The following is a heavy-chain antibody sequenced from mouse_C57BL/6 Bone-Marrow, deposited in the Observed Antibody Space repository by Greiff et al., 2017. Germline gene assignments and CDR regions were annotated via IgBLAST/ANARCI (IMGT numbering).Heavy chain of an antibody. V-gene: IGHV1-72*01. D-gene: IGHD4-1*02. Sequence: QVQLKQSGAELVKPGASVKLSCKASGYTFTSYWMHWVKQRPGRGLEWSGRIDPNSGGTKYNEKFKSKATLTVDKPSSTAYMQLSSLTSEDSAVYYCARSVGCNWDAMDYWGQGTSVTVSS. CDR2: IDPNSGGT. CDR1: GYTFTSYW. CDR3: ARSVGCNWDAMDY. J-gene: IGHJ4*01.